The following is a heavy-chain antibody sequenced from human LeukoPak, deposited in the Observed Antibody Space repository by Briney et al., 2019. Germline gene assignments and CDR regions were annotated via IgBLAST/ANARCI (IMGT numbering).Heavy chain of an antibody. CDR1: GLTFSSHW. D-gene: IGHD6-6*01. CDR3: ARTGIAARPTVWFDP. V-gene: IGHV3-74*01. Sequence: GGSLRLSCAASGLTFSSHWMHWVRQAPGKGLVWVSRITNDGSSTTYADSVKGRFTISRDNAKNTLYLQMNSLRAEDTALYYCARTGIAARPTVWFDPWGQGTLVTVSS. CDR2: ITNDGSST. J-gene: IGHJ5*02.